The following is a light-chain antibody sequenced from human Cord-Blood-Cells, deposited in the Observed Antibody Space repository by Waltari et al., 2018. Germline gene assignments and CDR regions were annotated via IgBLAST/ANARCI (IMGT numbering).Light chain of an antibody. CDR2: EGS. V-gene: IGLV2-23*01. J-gene: IGLJ1*01. Sequence: QSALTQPASVSGSPGQSIHISCPGTSRDVGSYNLVSWYQQHPGKAPKLMIYEGSKRPSGVSNRFSGSKSGNTASLTISGLQAEDEADYYCCSYAGSSTYVFGTGTKVTVL. CDR1: SRDVGSYNL. CDR3: CSYAGSSTYV.